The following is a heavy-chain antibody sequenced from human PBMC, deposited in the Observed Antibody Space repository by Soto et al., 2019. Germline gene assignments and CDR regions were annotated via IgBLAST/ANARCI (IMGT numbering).Heavy chain of an antibody. CDR2: ISGSGDST. J-gene: IGHJ6*03. CDR3: AKVALPLIWFGDYYYMDV. D-gene: IGHD3-10*01. Sequence: GGSLRLSCAASGFTFSSYAMSWVRQAPGKGLEWVSGISGSGDSTYSADSVKGRLTISRDNSKNTLYLQMNSLRAEDTAVYYCAKVALPLIWFGDYYYMDVWGKGTTVTVSS. CDR1: GFTFSSYA. V-gene: IGHV3-23*01.